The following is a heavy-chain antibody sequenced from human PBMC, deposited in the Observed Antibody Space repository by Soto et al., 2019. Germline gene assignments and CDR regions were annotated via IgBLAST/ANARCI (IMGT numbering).Heavy chain of an antibody. V-gene: IGHV3-33*01. CDR2: IWYDGSNK. CDR3: ARDGISFVGSVITEYYYYYGMDV. D-gene: IGHD3-22*01. Sequence: GGSLRLSCAASGFTFSSYGMHWVRQAPGKGLEWVAVIWYDGSNKYYADSVKGRITISRDNSKNTRYLQMDSLRAEDTAVYYCARDGISFVGSVITEYYYYYGMDVWGQGTTVTVSS. J-gene: IGHJ6*02. CDR1: GFTFSSYG.